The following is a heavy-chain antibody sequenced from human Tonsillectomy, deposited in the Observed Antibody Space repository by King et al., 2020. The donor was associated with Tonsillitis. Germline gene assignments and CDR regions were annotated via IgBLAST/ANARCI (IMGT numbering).Heavy chain of an antibody. CDR3: ARARITIFGVVTKPRAFDI. CDR2: INHSGST. D-gene: IGHD3-3*01. CDR1: GGSFSGYY. J-gene: IGHJ3*02. V-gene: IGHV4-34*01. Sequence: VQLQQWGAGLLKPSETLSLTCAVYGGSFSGYYWSWIRQPPGKGLEWIGEINHSGSTNYNPSLKSRVTISVDTSKNQFSLKLSSVTAADTAVYYCARARITIFGVVTKPRAFDIWGQGTMVTVSS.